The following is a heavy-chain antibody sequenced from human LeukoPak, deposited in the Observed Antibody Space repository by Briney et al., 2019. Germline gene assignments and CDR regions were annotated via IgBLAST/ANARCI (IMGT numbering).Heavy chain of an antibody. J-gene: IGHJ6*03. D-gene: IGHD2-15*01. CDR1: GFTFSSYA. Sequence: GGSLRLSCAASGFTFSSYAMSWVRQAPGGGLEWVSSISGSGDTTYHADSVKGRFTISRDNSENRLSLQMDSLRAEDTAVYFCAKDTTAWWYHRAYMDVWGKGTTVTVSS. CDR3: AKDTTAWWYHRAYMDV. CDR2: ISGSGDTT. V-gene: IGHV3-23*01.